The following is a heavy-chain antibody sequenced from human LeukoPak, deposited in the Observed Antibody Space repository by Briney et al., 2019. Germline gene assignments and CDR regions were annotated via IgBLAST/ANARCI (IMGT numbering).Heavy chain of an antibody. Sequence: PSETLSLTCTVSGGSISSSSYYWGWIRQPPGKGLEWIGSIYYSGSTYYNPSLKSRVTISVDTSKNQFSLKLSPVTAADTAVYYCARGGWYGPFDYWGQGTLVTVSS. D-gene: IGHD2-15*01. V-gene: IGHV4-39*07. CDR1: GGSISSSSYY. CDR3: ARGGWYGPFDY. J-gene: IGHJ4*02. CDR2: IYYSGST.